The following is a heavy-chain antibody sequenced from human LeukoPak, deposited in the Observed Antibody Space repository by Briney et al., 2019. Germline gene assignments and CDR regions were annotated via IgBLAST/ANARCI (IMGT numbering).Heavy chain of an antibody. Sequence: SETLSLTCTVSGDSISGFYWSWIRQPPGKGLEWIAYIYYSGSTNYNPSLKCRVTILIETSKNQFSLNLRSVTAADTSVYYCARGGARGSSAFDIWGQGTMVTVSS. D-gene: IGHD3-10*01. CDR1: GDSISGFY. CDR2: IYYSGST. J-gene: IGHJ3*02. V-gene: IGHV4-59*01. CDR3: ARGGARGSSAFDI.